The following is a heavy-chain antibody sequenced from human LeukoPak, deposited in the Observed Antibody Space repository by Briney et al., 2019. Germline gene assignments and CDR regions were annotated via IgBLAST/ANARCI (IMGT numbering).Heavy chain of an antibody. J-gene: IGHJ6*02. D-gene: IGHD2-2*01. CDR3: ATPGYCSSTSCGSYYYYGMDV. CDR1: GYTLTELS. V-gene: IGHV1-24*01. Sequence: ASVKVSCKVSGYTLTELSMHWVRQAPGKGLEWMGGFDPEDGETIYAQKFQGRVTMTEDTSTDTAYMELSRLRSEDTAVYYCATPGYCSSTSCGSYYYYGMDVWGQGTTVTVSS. CDR2: FDPEDGET.